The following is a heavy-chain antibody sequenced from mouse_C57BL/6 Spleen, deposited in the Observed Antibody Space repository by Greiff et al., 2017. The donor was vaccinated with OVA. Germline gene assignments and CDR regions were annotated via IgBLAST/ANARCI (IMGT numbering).Heavy chain of an antibody. CDR2: ISYDGSN. V-gene: IGHV3-6*01. D-gene: IGHD2-3*01. CDR3: ARGGYDGYYGAMDY. J-gene: IGHJ4*01. Sequence: EVQVVESGPGLVKPSQSLSLTCSVTGYSITSGYYWNWIRQFPGNKLEWMGYISYDGSNNYNPSLKNRISITRDTSKNQFFLKLNSVTTEDTATYYCARGGYDGYYGAMDYWGQGTSVTVSS. CDR1: GYSITSGYY.